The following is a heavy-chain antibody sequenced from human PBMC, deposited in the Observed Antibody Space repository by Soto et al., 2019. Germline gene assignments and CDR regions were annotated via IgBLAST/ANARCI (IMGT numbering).Heavy chain of an antibody. D-gene: IGHD1-26*01. CDR3: ARDSLMGATHSGPSYYHMGV. CDR1: GFTLRGFG. V-gene: IGHV3-33*01. J-gene: IGHJ6*01. CDR2: LRHDGSKT. Sequence: GSLRLSCAASGFTLRGFGIRWVRQAPGKGLEWVAVLRHDGSKTSYVDSVKGRFTISRDNYRDMVFLEMDSLRAEDTGVYTCARDSLMGATHSGPSYYHMGVSGRGTTVTVSS.